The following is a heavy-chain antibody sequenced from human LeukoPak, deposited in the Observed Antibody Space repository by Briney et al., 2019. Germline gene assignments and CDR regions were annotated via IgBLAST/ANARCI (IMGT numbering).Heavy chain of an antibody. D-gene: IGHD3-10*01. CDR2: ISSSGSTI. V-gene: IGHV3-11*01. J-gene: IGHJ4*02. CDR1: GFTFSDAW. CDR3: AKDLGFSYYYGSGSFDY. Sequence: GGSLRLSCAASGFTFSDAWMTWVRQAPGKGLEWVSYISSSGSTIYYADSVKGRFTISRDNSKNTLYLQMNSLRAEDAAVYYCAKDLGFSYYYGSGSFDYWGQGTLVTVSS.